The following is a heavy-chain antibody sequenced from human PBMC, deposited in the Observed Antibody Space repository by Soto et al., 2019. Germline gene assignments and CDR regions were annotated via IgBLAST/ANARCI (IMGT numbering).Heavy chain of an antibody. D-gene: IGHD6-19*01. CDR1: GFTFSSYA. CDR3: ARDRDGSGWYLDY. V-gene: IGHV3-30-3*01. Sequence: QVQLVESGGGVVQPGRSLRLSCAASGFTFSSYAMHWVRQAPGKGLEWVAVISYDGSNKYYADSVKGRFTISRDNSKNTLYLQMNSLRAEDTAVYYCARDRDGSGWYLDYCGQGTLVTVSS. J-gene: IGHJ4*02. CDR2: ISYDGSNK.